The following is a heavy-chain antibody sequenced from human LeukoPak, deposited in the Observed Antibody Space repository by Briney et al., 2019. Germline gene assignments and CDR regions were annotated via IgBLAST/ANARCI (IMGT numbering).Heavy chain of an antibody. Sequence: RASKTLSLTCTVSGGSISSGGYYWSWIRQHPGKGLEWIGYINYSGSTYYNPSLKSRVTISVDTSKNQFSLKLSSVTAADTAVYYCARDIHSSGYLFDYWGQGTLVTVSS. J-gene: IGHJ4*02. CDR3: ARDIHSSGYLFDY. D-gene: IGHD3-22*01. V-gene: IGHV4-31*03. CDR1: GGSISSGGYY. CDR2: INYSGST.